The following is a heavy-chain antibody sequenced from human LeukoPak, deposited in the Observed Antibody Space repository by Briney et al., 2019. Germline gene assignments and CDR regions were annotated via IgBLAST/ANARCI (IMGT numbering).Heavy chain of an antibody. CDR3: ARLGIGVVPSAMLGDYYFDY. CDR2: IYYSGST. J-gene: IGHJ4*02. Sequence: PSETLSLTCTVSGGSISSYYWSWTRQPPGKGLEWIGYIYYSGSTKYNPSLKSRVTISVDTSKNQFSLKLTSVTAADTAVYYCARLGIGVVPSAMLGDYYFDYWGQGTLVTVSS. D-gene: IGHD2-2*01. CDR1: GGSISSYY. V-gene: IGHV4-59*08.